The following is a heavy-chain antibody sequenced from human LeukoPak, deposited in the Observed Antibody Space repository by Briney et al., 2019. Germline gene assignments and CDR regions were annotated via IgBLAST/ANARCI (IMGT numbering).Heavy chain of an antibody. Sequence: GGSLRLSCAASGFTFSSYATSWVRQAPGKGLEWVSAIGGRGTSTYYADSLGGRFTISRDNSKDMLYLQMNSLKVEDTATYYCGKEGGAWGQGTKVTVS. CDR2: IGGRGTST. CDR1: GFTFSSYA. CDR3: GKEGGA. J-gene: IGHJ5*02. V-gene: IGHV3-23*01. D-gene: IGHD3-16*01.